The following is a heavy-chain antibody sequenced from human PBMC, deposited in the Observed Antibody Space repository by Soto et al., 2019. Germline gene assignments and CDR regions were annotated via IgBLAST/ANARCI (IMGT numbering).Heavy chain of an antibody. Sequence: QVQLVQSGAEVKKPGSSVKVSCKASGGTFSSYAISWVRQAPGQGLEWMGGIIPIFGTANYAQKFQGRVTITADESTSIAYMELSSLRSEDTAVYYCARDRGYIVVVPAARGGFYYYGMDVWGQGTTVTVSS. CDR3: ARDRGYIVVVPAARGGFYYYGMDV. CDR1: GGTFSSYA. V-gene: IGHV1-69*01. CDR2: IIPIFGTA. J-gene: IGHJ6*02. D-gene: IGHD2-2*01.